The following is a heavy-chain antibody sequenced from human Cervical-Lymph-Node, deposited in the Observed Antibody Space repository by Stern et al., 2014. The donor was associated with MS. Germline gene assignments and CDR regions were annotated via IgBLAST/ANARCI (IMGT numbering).Heavy chain of an antibody. CDR3: ARALRNAYTWFDP. CDR1: GGSIYNYY. Sequence: QVQLVQSGPGLVKPSETLSLTCTVSGGSIYNYYWTWIRQPPGKGLEWIGHIDYSGSTNYNPSLESRVTMSVDSSKNEFSLILTSVTAADTAVYYCARALRNAYTWFDPWGQGTLVTVSS. J-gene: IGHJ5*01. V-gene: IGHV4-59*01. D-gene: IGHD2-2*01. CDR2: IDYSGST.